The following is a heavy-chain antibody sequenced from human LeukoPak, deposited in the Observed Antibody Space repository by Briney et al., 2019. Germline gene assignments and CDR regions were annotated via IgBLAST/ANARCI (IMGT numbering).Heavy chain of an antibody. CDR1: GFTFYSYW. Sequence: GGSLRLSCAASGFTFYSYWMSWVRQAPGKGLEWVANIKQDGSEKYYVDSVKGRFTISRDNARNSLYLQMNSLRAEDTAVYYCAREDAAQMDNAFDIWGQGTMVTVSS. V-gene: IGHV3-7*01. CDR3: AREDAAQMDNAFDI. J-gene: IGHJ3*02. D-gene: IGHD2-8*01. CDR2: IKQDGSEK.